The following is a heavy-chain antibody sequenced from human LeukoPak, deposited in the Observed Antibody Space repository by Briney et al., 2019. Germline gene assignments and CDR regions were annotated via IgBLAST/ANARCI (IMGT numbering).Heavy chain of an antibody. CDR3: ARHPTTVVTPGLWYFDL. J-gene: IGHJ2*01. Sequence: SETLSLTCTVSGGSISSYYWSWIRQPPGKGLEWIGYIYYSGSTNYNPSLKSRVTISVVTSKNQFSLKLSSVTAADTVVYYCARHPTTVVTPGLWYFDLWGRGTLVTVSS. D-gene: IGHD4-23*01. CDR2: IYYSGST. CDR1: GGSISSYY. V-gene: IGHV4-59*08.